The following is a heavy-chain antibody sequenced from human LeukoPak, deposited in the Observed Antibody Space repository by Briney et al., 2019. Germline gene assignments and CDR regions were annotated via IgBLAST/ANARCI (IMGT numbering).Heavy chain of an antibody. J-gene: IGHJ4*02. D-gene: IGHD3-22*01. V-gene: IGHV4-4*07. CDR3: ARDGKWLTLYYFDY. CDR1: GASISGYY. CDR2: IYSSGST. Sequence: PSETLSLTCTVSGASISGYYWSWIRQPAGKGLEWIGRIYSSGSTNYNPSLKSRVTMSVDTSKTQFSLKLSSVTAADTAVYYCARDGKWLTLYYFDYWGQGTLVTVSS.